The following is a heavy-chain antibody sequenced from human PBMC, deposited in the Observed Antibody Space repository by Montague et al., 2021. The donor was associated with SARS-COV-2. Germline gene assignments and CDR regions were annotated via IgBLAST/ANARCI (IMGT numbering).Heavy chain of an antibody. CDR3: ARDNIVIVLPAIFYDI. CDR2: IKQDGSEK. CDR1: GFIFSNFW. V-gene: IGHV3-7*01. D-gene: IGHD2/OR15-2a*01. Sequence: SLRLSCAASGFIFSNFWMSWVRQAPGKGLEWVANIKQDGSEKFYVDSVKGRFTISRDNAKNSLYLQMYSMRAEDTAVYFCARDNIVIVLPAIFYDIWGQGTLVTVSS. J-gene: IGHJ4*02.